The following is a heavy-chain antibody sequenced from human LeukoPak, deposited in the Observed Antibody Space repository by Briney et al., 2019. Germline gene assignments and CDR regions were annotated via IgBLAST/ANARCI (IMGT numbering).Heavy chain of an antibody. V-gene: IGHV3-11*06. D-gene: IGHD3-10*01. CDR3: ARVRSRGVIID. Sequence: GGSLRLSCAASGFTFSDYYMSWIRQAPGKGLEWVSYISSSSSYTNYADSVKGRFTISRDNAKNSLYLQMNSLRAEGTAVYYCARVRSRGVIIDWGQGTLVTVSS. CDR2: ISSSSSYT. J-gene: IGHJ4*02. CDR1: GFTFSDYY.